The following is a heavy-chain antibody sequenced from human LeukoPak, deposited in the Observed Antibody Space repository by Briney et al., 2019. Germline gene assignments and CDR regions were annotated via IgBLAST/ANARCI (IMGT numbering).Heavy chain of an antibody. D-gene: IGHD6-13*01. CDR3: ARDRLPRSSSWYYFDY. J-gene: IGHJ4*02. CDR2: IIPIFGTA. Sequence: SVKVSCKASGGTFSSYAISWVRQAPGQGLEWMGGIIPIFGTANYAQKFQGRVTITADESTSTAYMELSSLRSEDTAVYYCARDRLPRSSSWYYFDYWGQGTLVTVSS. CDR1: GGTFSSYA. V-gene: IGHV1-69*13.